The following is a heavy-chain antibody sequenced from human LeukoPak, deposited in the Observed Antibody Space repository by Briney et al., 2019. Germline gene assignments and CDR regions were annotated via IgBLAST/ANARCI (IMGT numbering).Heavy chain of an antibody. Sequence: GESLKISCKGSGYSFNTYWIGWVRQMPGKGLEWMGIIYPGDSDTKYSPSFQGQVTISADKSISTAYLQWSSLKASDTAMYYCARTTQYCSGGTCYPNYWGQGTLVTVSS. CDR3: ARTTQYCSGGTCYPNY. J-gene: IGHJ4*02. CDR2: IYPGDSDT. V-gene: IGHV5-51*01. D-gene: IGHD2-15*01. CDR1: GYSFNTYW.